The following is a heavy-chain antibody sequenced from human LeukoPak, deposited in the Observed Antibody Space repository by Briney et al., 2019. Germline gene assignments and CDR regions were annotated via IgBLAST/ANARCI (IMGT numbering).Heavy chain of an antibody. CDR1: GHSLTKYW. CDR3: ARLWFGESTNWFDP. J-gene: IGHJ5*02. V-gene: IGHV5-10-1*01. CDR2: IDPSDSYT. D-gene: IGHD3-10*01. Sequence: GESLKISRQVSGHSLTKYWIGWVRQMPGKGLEWMGRIDPSDSYTNYSPSFQGHVTISADKSISTAYLQWSSLKASDTAMYYCARLWFGESTNWFDPWGQGTLVTVSS.